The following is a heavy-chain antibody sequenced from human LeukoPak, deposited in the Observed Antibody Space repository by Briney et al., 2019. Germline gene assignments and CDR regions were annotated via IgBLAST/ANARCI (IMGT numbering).Heavy chain of an antibody. CDR2: IHSSGGT. V-gene: IGHV4-4*09. CDR1: GGSIRGYY. J-gene: IGHJ4*02. CDR3: ASHHRSGSGGTYFDY. Sequence: SETLSLTCTVSGGSIRGYYWDWIRQPPGNGLEWIGYIHSSGGTHYSASLESRVTMSVDTSKNQFSLKLTSVTAADTAVYYCASHHRSGSGGTYFDYWGQGTLVTVSS. D-gene: IGHD3-22*01.